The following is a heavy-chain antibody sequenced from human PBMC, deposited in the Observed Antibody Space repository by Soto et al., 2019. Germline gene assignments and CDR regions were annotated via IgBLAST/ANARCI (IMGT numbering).Heavy chain of an antibody. CDR3: ARERGELGYCSGGSCYTSYYYYGMDV. CDR2: IWYDGSNK. V-gene: IGHV3-33*01. J-gene: IGHJ6*02. Sequence: GGSLRLSCAASGFTFSSYGMHWVRQAPGKGLEWVAVIWYDGSNKYYADSVKGRFTISRDNSKNTLYLQMNSLRAEDTAVYYCARERGELGYCSGGSCYTSYYYYGMDVWGQGTTVTVSS. CDR1: GFTFSSYG. D-gene: IGHD2-15*01.